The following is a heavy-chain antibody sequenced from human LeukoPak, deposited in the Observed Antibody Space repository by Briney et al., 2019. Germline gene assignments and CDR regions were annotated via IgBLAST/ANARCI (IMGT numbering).Heavy chain of an antibody. CDR3: ARDFYHDSSGSSFDY. V-gene: IGHV3-21*01. Sequence: GGSLRLSCAASGFTFSSYSMNWVRQAPGKGLEWVSSISSSSSCIYYADSVKGRFTISRDNAKNSLYLQMNSLRAEDTAVYYCARDFYHDSSGSSFDYWGQGTLVTVSS. CDR1: GFTFSSYS. J-gene: IGHJ4*02. D-gene: IGHD3-22*01. CDR2: ISSSSSCI.